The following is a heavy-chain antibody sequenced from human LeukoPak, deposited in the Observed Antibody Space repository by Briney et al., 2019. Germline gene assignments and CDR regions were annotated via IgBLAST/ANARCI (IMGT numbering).Heavy chain of an antibody. CDR2: IDPSDSYT. D-gene: IGHD2-21*01. Sequence: GESLKISCKGSGYSFTNYWISWVRQMPGKGLEWMGKIDPSDSYTTYSPSFQGHVTISADKSISTAYLQWSSLRASDTAMYYCARLDSANSYYYYGMDVWGQGTTVTVSS. V-gene: IGHV5-10-1*01. J-gene: IGHJ6*02. CDR1: GYSFTNYW. CDR3: ARLDSANSYYYYGMDV.